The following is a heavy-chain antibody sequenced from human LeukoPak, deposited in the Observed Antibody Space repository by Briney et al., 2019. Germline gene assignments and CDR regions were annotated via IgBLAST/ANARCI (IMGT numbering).Heavy chain of an antibody. D-gene: IGHD2-2*01. V-gene: IGHV4-59*01. Sequence: PSETLSLTCTVSGGSISTYYWSWIRQPPGKGLEWIGYIYYSGNTNYNPSLKSRVIISVDTSENQFSLKLTSVTAADTAVYYCATAMYCSSPSCFDYWGQGTLVTVSS. J-gene: IGHJ4*02. CDR3: ATAMYCSSPSCFDY. CDR1: GGSISTYY. CDR2: IYYSGNT.